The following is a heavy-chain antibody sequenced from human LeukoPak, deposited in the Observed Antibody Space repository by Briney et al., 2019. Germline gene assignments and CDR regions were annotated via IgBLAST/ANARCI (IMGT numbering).Heavy chain of an antibody. D-gene: IGHD1-1*01. V-gene: IGHV3-53*01. CDR1: GFTVSSNH. Sequence: PGGSLRLSCAASGFTVSSNHMSWVRQAPGKGLEWVSVIYSGGSTYYADSMKGRFTISRDNSKNTLYLQMNSLRAEDTAVYYCARGYSYYYYGMDVWGQGTTVTVSS. CDR2: IYSGGST. J-gene: IGHJ6*02. CDR3: ARGYSYYYYGMDV.